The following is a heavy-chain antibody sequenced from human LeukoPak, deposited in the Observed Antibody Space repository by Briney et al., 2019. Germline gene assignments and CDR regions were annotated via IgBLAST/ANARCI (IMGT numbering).Heavy chain of an antibody. J-gene: IGHJ4*02. CDR3: ARTLRDYYGSGSDY. CDR1: GFTFNDYY. CDR2: INNDGSTT. D-gene: IGHD3-10*01. V-gene: IGHV3-74*01. Sequence: GGSLRLSCAASGFTFNDYYMHWVRQAPGKGLVWVSHINNDGSTTTYADSVKGRFTISRNNSKNTLYLQMNSLRAEDTAVYYCARTLRDYYGSGSDYWGQGTLVTVSS.